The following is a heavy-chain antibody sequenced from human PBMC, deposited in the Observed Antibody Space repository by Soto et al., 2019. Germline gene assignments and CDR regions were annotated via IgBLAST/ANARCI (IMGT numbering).Heavy chain of an antibody. CDR1: GASVTTPTYY. CDR3: ARGGGLVVVTAIRNWFDP. CDR2: ISNSGST. D-gene: IGHD2-21*02. V-gene: IGHV4-61*01. J-gene: IGHJ5*01. Sequence: PSETLSLTCIVSGASVTTPTYYWTWIRQPPGQGLEWIGYISNSGSTNYNPSLKSRITISADTSKNQFSLKLSSVTAADTAVYYCARGGGLVVVTAIRNWFDPWGQGTLVTVSS.